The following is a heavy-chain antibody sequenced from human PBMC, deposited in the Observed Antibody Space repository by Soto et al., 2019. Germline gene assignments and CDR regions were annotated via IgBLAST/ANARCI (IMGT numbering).Heavy chain of an antibody. D-gene: IGHD3-16*02. CDR1: GGSISSSSYY. J-gene: IGHJ5*01. V-gene: IGHV4-39*01. CDR3: ARLHLIDNWVDY. CDR2: IYYSGST. Sequence: SETLSLTCTVSGGSISSSSYYWGWIRQPPGKGLEWIGSIYYSGSTYYNPSLKSRVTISVDTPKNQFSLKLSSVTAADTAVYYCARLHLIDNWVDYWGQGTLVTVSS.